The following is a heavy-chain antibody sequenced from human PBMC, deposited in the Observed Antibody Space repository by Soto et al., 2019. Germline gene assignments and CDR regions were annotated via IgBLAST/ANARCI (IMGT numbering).Heavy chain of an antibody. CDR2: FDPEDGET. V-gene: IGHV1-24*01. J-gene: IGHJ5*02. Sequence: GASVKVSCKVSGYTLTELSMHWVRQAPGKGLEWMGGFDPEDGETIYAQKFQGRVTMTEDTSTDTAYMELSSLRSEDTAVYYCATARGYGDYEWFDPWGQGTLVTVSS. CDR1: GYTLTELS. CDR3: ATARGYGDYEWFDP. D-gene: IGHD4-17*01.